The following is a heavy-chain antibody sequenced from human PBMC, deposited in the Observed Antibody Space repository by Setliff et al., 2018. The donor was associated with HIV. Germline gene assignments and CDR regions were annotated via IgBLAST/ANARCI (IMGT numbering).Heavy chain of an antibody. J-gene: IGHJ5*02. CDR1: GYTFINYG. CDR2: INPYDGNT. Sequence: ASVKVSCKASGYTFINYGINWVRQAPGQGLEWVGWINPYDGNTKYGQKFQGTVTMTRDTSTSTVYLELRRLRSDDTAVYFCARGGPARVALLYWFDPWGQGTLVTVS. D-gene: IGHD2-21*01. CDR3: ARGGPARVALLYWFDP. V-gene: IGHV1-18*01.